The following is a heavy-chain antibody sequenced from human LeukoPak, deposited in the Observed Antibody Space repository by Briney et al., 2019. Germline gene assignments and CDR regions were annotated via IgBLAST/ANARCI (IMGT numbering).Heavy chain of an antibody. V-gene: IGHV1-2*02. CDR2: INPNSGGT. D-gene: IGHD2-2*01. CDR3: ARDLGDIVVVPAAYNWFDP. J-gene: IGHJ5*02. CDR1: GYTFTGYY. Sequence: ASVKVSCKASGYTFTGYYMHWVRQAPGQGLEWMGWINPNSGGTNYAQKFQGRVTMTRDTSISTAYMELSRPRSDDTAVYYCARDLGDIVVVPAAYNWFDPWGQGTLVTVSS.